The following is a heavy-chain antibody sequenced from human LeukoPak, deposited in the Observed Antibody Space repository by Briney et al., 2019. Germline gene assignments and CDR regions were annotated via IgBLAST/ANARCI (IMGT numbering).Heavy chain of an antibody. CDR1: GFTFSSYG. Sequence: GGSLRLSCAASGFTFSSYGMHWVRQAPGKGLEWVAVIWYDGSNKYYADSVKGRFTISRDNSKNTLYLQMNSLRAEDTAVYYCARDLRYYYDSSGYSYYYYHGMDVWGQGTTVTVSS. J-gene: IGHJ6*02. V-gene: IGHV3-33*01. CDR2: IWYDGSNK. CDR3: ARDLRYYYDSSGYSYYYYHGMDV. D-gene: IGHD3-22*01.